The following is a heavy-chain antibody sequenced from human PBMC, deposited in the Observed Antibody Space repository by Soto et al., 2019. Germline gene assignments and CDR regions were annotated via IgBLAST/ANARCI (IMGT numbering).Heavy chain of an antibody. CDR2: IIPIFGTA. Sequence: SLRVACKGAGDTCSSHAISWVRQAPGQGLEWMGGIIPIFGTANYAQKFQGRVTITADESTSTAYMELSSLRSEDTAVYYCARDGAWNYFDYWGQGTLVTVS. CDR3: ARDGAWNYFDY. D-gene: IGHD1-1*01. CDR1: GDTCSSHA. V-gene: IGHV1-69*13. J-gene: IGHJ4*02.